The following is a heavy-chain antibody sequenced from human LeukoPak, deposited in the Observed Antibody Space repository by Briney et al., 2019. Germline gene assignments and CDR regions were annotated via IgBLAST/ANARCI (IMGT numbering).Heavy chain of an antibody. Sequence: GASVKVSCKASGYTFTTHDISWVRQAPGQGLEWMGWISAYNGNTNYAQKLQGRVTMTTDTSTSTAYMELRSLRSDDTAVYYCARGARRLRYFDWLLIPYGVEAEPYYMDVWGKGTTVTISS. D-gene: IGHD3-9*01. V-gene: IGHV1-18*01. CDR3: ARGARRLRYFDWLLIPYGVEAEPYYMDV. CDR2: ISAYNGNT. J-gene: IGHJ6*03. CDR1: GYTFTTHD.